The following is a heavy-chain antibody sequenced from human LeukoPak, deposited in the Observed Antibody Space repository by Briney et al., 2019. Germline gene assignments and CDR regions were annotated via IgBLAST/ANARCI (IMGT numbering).Heavy chain of an antibody. CDR3: ARDGGDIVVVPAAPRTPFDY. D-gene: IGHD2-2*01. Sequence: GGSLRLSCAASGFTFSSYGMHGFRQAPGKGLEGVAVIGYDGSNKYYADSVKGQFTISRDNSKNTLYLQMNSLRAEDTAVYYCARDGGDIVVVPAAPRTPFDYWGQGTLVTVSS. V-gene: IGHV3-33*01. J-gene: IGHJ4*02. CDR1: GFTFSSYG. CDR2: IGYDGSNK.